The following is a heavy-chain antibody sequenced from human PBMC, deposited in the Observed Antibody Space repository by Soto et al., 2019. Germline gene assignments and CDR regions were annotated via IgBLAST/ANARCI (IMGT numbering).Heavy chain of an antibody. V-gene: IGHV3-11*01. D-gene: IGHD6-25*01. Sequence: QVQLVESGGGLVKPGGSLRLSCAASGFTFSDYYMTWIRQAPGKGLEWVSYISTIAITIYYADSVKGRFTISRDNAKNSLYLQMNSLTAEDTAVYYCARENTRLHYGMDVWGQGTTVTVSS. CDR1: GFTFSDYY. CDR3: ARENTRLHYGMDV. J-gene: IGHJ6*02. CDR2: ISTIAITI.